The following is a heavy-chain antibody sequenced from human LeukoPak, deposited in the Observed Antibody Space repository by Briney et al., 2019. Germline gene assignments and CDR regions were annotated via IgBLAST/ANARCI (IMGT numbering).Heavy chain of an antibody. CDR1: GFTVSGNY. Sequence: GGSLRLSCAASGFTVSGNYMSWVRQAPGKGLEWVSLMYSGGSTHYADSVKGRSTISRDNSKNTLYLQMNSLRVEDTAVYYCARARGGDYSHLNYWGQGTLVTVSS. CDR3: ARARGGDYSHLNY. CDR2: MYSGGST. J-gene: IGHJ4*02. V-gene: IGHV3-66*01. D-gene: IGHD4-17*01.